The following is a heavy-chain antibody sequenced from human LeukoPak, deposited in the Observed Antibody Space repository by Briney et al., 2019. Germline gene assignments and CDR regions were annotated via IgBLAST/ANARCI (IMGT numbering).Heavy chain of an antibody. CDR1: GGSISSHY. J-gene: IGHJ5*02. Sequence: PSETLSLTCTVSGGSISSHYWSWIRQPPGKGLEWIGYIYYSGSTNYNPSLKSRVTISVDTSKNQFSLKLSSVTAADTAVYYCAREGRDGYTFRHWFDPWGQGTLVTVSS. CDR2: IYYSGST. V-gene: IGHV4-59*11. CDR3: AREGRDGYTFRHWFDP. D-gene: IGHD5-24*01.